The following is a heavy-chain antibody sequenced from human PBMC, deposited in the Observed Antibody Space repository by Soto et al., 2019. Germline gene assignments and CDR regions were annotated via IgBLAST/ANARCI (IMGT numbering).Heavy chain of an antibody. D-gene: IGHD4-4*01. Sequence: QVQLVQSVAEVKKPGSSVRVSCKASGGTLRSHAINWVRQAPGQGLEWMGGIIPIFGSPYYAQKFQGRVTITADESSITADMELSSLRSEDTAVYYCAGTVEIPSYHGMDVGGQGTTVTVSS. CDR3: AGTVEIPSYHGMDV. CDR1: GGTLRSHA. CDR2: IIPIFGSP. V-gene: IGHV1-69*01. J-gene: IGHJ6*02.